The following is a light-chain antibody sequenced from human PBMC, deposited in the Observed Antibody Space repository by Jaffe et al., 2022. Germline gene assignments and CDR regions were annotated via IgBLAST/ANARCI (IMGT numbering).Light chain of an antibody. Sequence: EIVLTQSPGTLSLSPGERATLSCRASQTVNSIYLAWYQQKLGQAPRLLIYGASSRATGIPDRFSGSGSGTDFTLTISRLEPEDFAVYYCQQYDHNPPAWTFGQGTTVEIK. J-gene: IGKJ1*01. CDR3: QQYDHNPPAWT. V-gene: IGKV3-20*01. CDR2: GAS. CDR1: QTVNSIY.